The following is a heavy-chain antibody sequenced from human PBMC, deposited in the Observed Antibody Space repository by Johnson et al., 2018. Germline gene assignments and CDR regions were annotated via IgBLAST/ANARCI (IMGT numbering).Heavy chain of an antibody. CDR3: ARDRFPKRQLDRNYYYGMDV. CDR2: VYYSGST. D-gene: IGHD6-6*01. Sequence: QVQLQESGPGLVKXSETLSLTCTVSGASISSYYWSWIRQPPGKGLEWIGYVYYSGSTNYNPALKSRVTISVHTSKNQVSLKLSAVTAAATAVYYCARDRFPKRQLDRNYYYGMDVWDQGTTVTVSS. V-gene: IGHV4-59*01. J-gene: IGHJ6*02. CDR1: GASISSYY.